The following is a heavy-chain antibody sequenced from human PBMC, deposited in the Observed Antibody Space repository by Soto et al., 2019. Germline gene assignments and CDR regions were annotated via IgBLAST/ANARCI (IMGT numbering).Heavy chain of an antibody. CDR3: ARQGRNTKIVLLRHYATDF. J-gene: IGHJ6*02. CDR1: SGSISSNSYF. D-gene: IGHD3-22*01. Sequence: SETLPLTCSVSSGSISSNSYFWAWIRQPPGKGLEWIGAVFYSGDTYYSESLKSRVTMSVDTSKNQFSLKLNSVTAADTAVYYCARQGRNTKIVLLRHYATDFWGQGTAVTVSS. CDR2: VFYSGDT. V-gene: IGHV4-39*01.